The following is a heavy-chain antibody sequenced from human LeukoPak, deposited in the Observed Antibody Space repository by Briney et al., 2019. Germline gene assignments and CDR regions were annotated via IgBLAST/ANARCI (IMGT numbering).Heavy chain of an antibody. V-gene: IGHV3-7*04. Sequence: PGGSLRLSCAASGFTFSSYWMSWVRQAPGKGLEWVANIKQDGSEEYYVDSVKGRFTISRDNAKNSLYLQMSSLRAEDTALYYCARGPSGGNAFAYWGQGTLVTVSA. D-gene: IGHD4-23*01. J-gene: IGHJ4*02. CDR3: ARGPSGGNAFAY. CDR2: IKQDGSEE. CDR1: GFTFSSYW.